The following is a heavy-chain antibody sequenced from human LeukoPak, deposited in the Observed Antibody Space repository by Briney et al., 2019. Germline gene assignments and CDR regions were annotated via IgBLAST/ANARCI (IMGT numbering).Heavy chain of an antibody. CDR1: GFTFSDYY. V-gene: IGHV3-11*06. D-gene: IGHD1-1*01. CDR3: AKLYNWNDEGAFDI. Sequence: GGSLRLSCAASGFTFSDYYMSWIRQAPAKRLEWVSFISSSSGYRNYAASVKGRFTISRDNAKNSLYLQMNSLRAEDTAVYYCAKLYNWNDEGAFDIWGRGTMVTVSS. CDR2: ISSSSGYR. J-gene: IGHJ3*02.